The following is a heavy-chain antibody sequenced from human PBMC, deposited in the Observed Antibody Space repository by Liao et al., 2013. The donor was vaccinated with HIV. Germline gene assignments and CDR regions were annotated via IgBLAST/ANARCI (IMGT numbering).Heavy chain of an antibody. CDR2: VYHSGST. V-gene: IGHV4-34*01. J-gene: IGHJ4*02. Sequence: QVQLQQWGAGLLKPSETLSLTCAVYGGSFRGYYWSWIRQPPGNGAWSGLGKVYHSGSTTYNPSLKSRLTISVDTSKNQFSLNLSSVTAADTAVYYCARWGSDCGGARCYSIFDYWGRGTLVTVSS. D-gene: IGHD2-15*01. CDR1: GGSFRGYY. CDR3: ARWGSDCGGARCYSIFDY.